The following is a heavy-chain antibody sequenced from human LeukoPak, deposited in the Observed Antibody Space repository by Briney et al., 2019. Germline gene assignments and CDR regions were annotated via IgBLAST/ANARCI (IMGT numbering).Heavy chain of an antibody. CDR3: ARGSLIAVAPGDY. Sequence: GGSLRLSCAASGFTFSSYWMSWVRQAPGKGLEWVANIKQDGSEKYYVDSVKGRFTISRDNAKNSLYLQMNSLRAEDTAVYYCARGSLIAVAPGDYWGQGTLVTVSS. D-gene: IGHD6-19*01. J-gene: IGHJ4*02. CDR2: IKQDGSEK. V-gene: IGHV3-7*01. CDR1: GFTFSSYW.